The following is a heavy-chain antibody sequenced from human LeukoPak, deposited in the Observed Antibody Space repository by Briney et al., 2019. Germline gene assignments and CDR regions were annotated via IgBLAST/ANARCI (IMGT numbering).Heavy chain of an antibody. D-gene: IGHD5-12*01. J-gene: IGHJ4*02. V-gene: IGHV3-7*01. CDR3: ARGGGSGYDYNLDY. CDR2: INQDGSEK. Sequence: PGGSLRLSCAASGVTLSSYWMSWVRQAPGKGLEWVANINQDGSEKYYVDSVKGRFTISRDNAKNSLYLQMNSLRAEDTAVYYCARGGGSGYDYNLDYWGQGPLVTVSS. CDR1: GVTLSSYW.